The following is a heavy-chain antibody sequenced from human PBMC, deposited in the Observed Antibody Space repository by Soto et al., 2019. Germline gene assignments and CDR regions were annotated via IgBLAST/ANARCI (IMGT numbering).Heavy chain of an antibody. CDR2: IKQDGSEK. CDR3: ARSIAARLNWFDP. CDR1: GFTFSSYW. V-gene: IGHV3-7*01. Sequence: PGGSLGLSCAASGFTFSSYWVSWVRQAPGKGLEWVANIKQDGSEKYYVDSAKGRFTISRDNAKNSLYLQMNSLRAEDTAVYYCARSIAARLNWFDPWGQGTLVTSSS. D-gene: IGHD6-6*01. J-gene: IGHJ5*02.